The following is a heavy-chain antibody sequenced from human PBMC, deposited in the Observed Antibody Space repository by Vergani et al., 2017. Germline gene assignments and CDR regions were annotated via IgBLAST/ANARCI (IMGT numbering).Heavy chain of an antibody. CDR2: IKSKTDGGTT. Sequence: EVQLVESGGGLVKPGGSLRLSCAASGFTFSNAWMSWVRQAPGKGLEWVGRIKSKTDGGTTDYAAPVKGRFTISRDDSKNTLFLQMNSLKTEDTAVYYCARVVPAASRFWDYYGMDVWGQGTTVTVSS. J-gene: IGHJ6*02. D-gene: IGHD2-2*01. CDR3: ARVVPAASRFWDYYGMDV. V-gene: IGHV3-15*01. CDR1: GFTFSNAW.